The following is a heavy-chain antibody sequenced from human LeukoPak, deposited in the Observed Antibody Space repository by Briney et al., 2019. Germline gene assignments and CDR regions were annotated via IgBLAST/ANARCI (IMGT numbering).Heavy chain of an antibody. V-gene: IGHV4-34*01. Sequence: PSETLSLTCAVYGGSFSGYYWSWIRQPPGKGLEWIGEINHSGSTNYSPSLKSRVTISVDTSKNQFSLKLSSVTAADTAVYYCARAIRYSPGRWFDPWGQGTLVTVSS. CDR3: ARAIRYSPGRWFDP. J-gene: IGHJ5*02. CDR1: GGSFSGYY. D-gene: IGHD6-13*01. CDR2: INHSGST.